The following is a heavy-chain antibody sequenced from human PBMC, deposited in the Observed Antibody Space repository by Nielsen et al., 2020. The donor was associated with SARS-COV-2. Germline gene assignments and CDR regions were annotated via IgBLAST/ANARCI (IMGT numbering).Heavy chain of an antibody. CDR1: GFTFSSYG. CDR2: ISAYNGNT. Sequence: ASVKVSCKASGFTFSSYGFSWVRQAPGQGLEYMGWISAYNGNTNYAQTLQGRLTMTTDTSTSTAYMELRSLRSDDTAVYYCARARATIFGLVMSYGMDVWGQGTTVAVSS. CDR3: ARARATIFGLVMSYGMDV. V-gene: IGHV1-18*01. J-gene: IGHJ6*02. D-gene: IGHD3/OR15-3a*01.